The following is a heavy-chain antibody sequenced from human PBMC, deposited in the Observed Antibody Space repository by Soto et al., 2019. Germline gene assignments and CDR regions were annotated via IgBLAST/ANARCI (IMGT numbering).Heavy chain of an antibody. CDR3: ARVTVEMAPFGYFDY. Sequence: QVQLVESGGGVVQPGRSLRLSCAASGFTFSSYGMHWVRQAPGKGLEWVAVIWYDGSNKYYADSVKGRFTISRDNSKNTLYLQMNSLRAEDTAVYYCARVTVEMAPFGYFDYWGQRTLVTVSS. CDR2: IWYDGSNK. CDR1: GFTFSSYG. J-gene: IGHJ4*02. D-gene: IGHD2-15*01. V-gene: IGHV3-33*01.